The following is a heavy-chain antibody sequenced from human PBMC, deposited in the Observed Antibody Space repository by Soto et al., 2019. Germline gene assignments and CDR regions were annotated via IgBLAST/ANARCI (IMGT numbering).Heavy chain of an antibody. Sequence: PXETLSLPCTVSGCSISRYYWSWIRQPPGKGLEWIGYIYYSGSTNYNPSLKSRVTISVDTSKNQFSLKLSSVTAADTAVYYCAREEYSSSIDYWGQGTLVTVSS. CDR3: AREEYSSSIDY. V-gene: IGHV4-59*01. CDR1: GCSISRYY. J-gene: IGHJ4*02. CDR2: IYYSGST. D-gene: IGHD6-6*01.